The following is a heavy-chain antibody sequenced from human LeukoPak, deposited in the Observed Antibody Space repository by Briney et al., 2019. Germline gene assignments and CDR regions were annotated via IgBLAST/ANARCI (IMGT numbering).Heavy chain of an antibody. CDR1: GYTFTSYD. D-gene: IGHD2-2*01. Sequence: ASVKVSCKASGYTFTSYDINWVRQATGQGLEWMGWMNPNSGNTGYAQKFQGRVTMTRNTSISTAYMELSSLRSEDTAVYYCSTSRNYYYCMDVWGKGTTVTVSS. J-gene: IGHJ6*03. CDR3: STSRNYYYCMDV. V-gene: IGHV1-8*01. CDR2: MNPNSGNT.